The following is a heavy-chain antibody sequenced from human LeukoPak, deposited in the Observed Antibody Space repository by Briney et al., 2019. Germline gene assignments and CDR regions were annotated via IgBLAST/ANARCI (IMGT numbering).Heavy chain of an antibody. D-gene: IGHD6-6*01. J-gene: IGHJ4*02. V-gene: IGHV4-59*12. CDR1: GGSISSYY. CDR2: IYYSGST. Sequence: SETLSLTCTVSGGSISSYYWSWIRQPPGKGLEWIGYIYYSGSTNYNPSLKSRVTISVDTSKNQFSLKLSSVTAADTAVYYCARDLAYQIAARPFDYWGQGILVTVSA. CDR3: ARDLAYQIAARPFDY.